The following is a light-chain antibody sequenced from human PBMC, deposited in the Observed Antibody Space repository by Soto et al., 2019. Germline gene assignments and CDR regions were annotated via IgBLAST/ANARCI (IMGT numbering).Light chain of an antibody. CDR1: QSVSKY. CDR3: QQRRNWPQIT. Sequence: EIVLTQSPATLSLSPGERATLSCRASQSVSKYLAWYQQKPGQAPRLLIHDASNRATGTPARFSGSGSGTDCALTISRLEPEDFGVYSCQQRRNWPQITFGGGTKVEIK. V-gene: IGKV3-11*01. CDR2: DAS. J-gene: IGKJ4*01.